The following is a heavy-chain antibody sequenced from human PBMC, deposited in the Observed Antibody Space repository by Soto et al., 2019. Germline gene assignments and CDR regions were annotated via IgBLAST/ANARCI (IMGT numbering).Heavy chain of an antibody. Sequence: GGSLRLSCAASGFTFSSYAMSWVRQAPGKGLEWVSSISGSGGSTYYADSVKGRFTISRDNSKNTLYLQMNSLRAEDTAVYYCAREPFSYGDYSKGGMAVWGQGTTVTVSS. CDR1: GFTFSSYA. CDR2: ISGSGGST. J-gene: IGHJ6*02. CDR3: AREPFSYGDYSKGGMAV. V-gene: IGHV3-23*01. D-gene: IGHD4-17*01.